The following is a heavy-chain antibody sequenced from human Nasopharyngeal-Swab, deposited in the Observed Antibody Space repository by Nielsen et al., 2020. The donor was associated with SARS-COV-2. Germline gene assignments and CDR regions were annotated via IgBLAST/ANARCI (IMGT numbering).Heavy chain of an antibody. CDR3: ARRTYYYGSGSYYNYFDY. CDR1: GGSISSSGYY. D-gene: IGHD3-10*01. Sequence: SETLSLTCTVSGGSISSSGYYWGWIRQPPGKGLEWIGSIYYSGSTYYNPSLKSRVTISVDTSKNQFSLKLSSVTAADTAVYYCARRTYYYGSGSYYNYFDYWGQGTLVTVSS. CDR2: IYYSGST. J-gene: IGHJ4*02. V-gene: IGHV4-39*01.